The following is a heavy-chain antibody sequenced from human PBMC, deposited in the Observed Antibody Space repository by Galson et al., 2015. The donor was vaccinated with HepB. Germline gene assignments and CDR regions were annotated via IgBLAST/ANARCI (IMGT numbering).Heavy chain of an antibody. Sequence: LRLSCAASGFTFSSYSMNWVRQAPGKGLEWVSSISSSSSYIYYADSVKGRFTISRDNAKNSLYLQMNSLRAEDTAVYYCARDPRYNWNRGGIYYFDYWGQGTLVTVSS. V-gene: IGHV3-21*01. J-gene: IGHJ4*02. CDR1: GFTFSSYS. CDR3: ARDPRYNWNRGGIYYFDY. CDR2: ISSSSSYI. D-gene: IGHD1/OR15-1a*01.